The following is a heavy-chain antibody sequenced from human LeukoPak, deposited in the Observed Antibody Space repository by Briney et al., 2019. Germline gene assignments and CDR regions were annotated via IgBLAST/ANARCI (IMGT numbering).Heavy chain of an antibody. D-gene: IGHD2-2*01. Sequence: ASVKVSCKASGYTFTSYGISWVRQAPGQGLEWMGWISAYNGNTNYAQKLQGRVTMTTDTPTSTAYMELRSLRSDDTAVYYCARNPGYCSSTSCYEYYYYYYMDVWGKGTTVTVSS. CDR2: ISAYNGNT. CDR3: ARNPGYCSSTSCYEYYYYYYMDV. J-gene: IGHJ6*03. CDR1: GYTFTSYG. V-gene: IGHV1-18*01.